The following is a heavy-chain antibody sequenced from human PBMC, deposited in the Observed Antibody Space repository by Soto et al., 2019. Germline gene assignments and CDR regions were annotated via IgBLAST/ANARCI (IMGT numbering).Heavy chain of an antibody. Sequence: KTSETLSLTCTVSGVSISSGDYYWSWIRQPPGKGLEWIGYFYYSGGTYYNPSLESRVSVSVDTPKNQFSLNLSSVTAADTAVYYCVRGTWSGYNRYFFDYWGQGTLVTVSS. D-gene: IGHD3-3*01. V-gene: IGHV4-30-4*01. CDR2: FYYSGGT. J-gene: IGHJ4*02. CDR3: VRGTWSGYNRYFFDY. CDR1: GVSISSGDYY.